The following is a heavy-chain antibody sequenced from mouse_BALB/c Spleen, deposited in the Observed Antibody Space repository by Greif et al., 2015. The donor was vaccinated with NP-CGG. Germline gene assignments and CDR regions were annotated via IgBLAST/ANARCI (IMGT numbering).Heavy chain of an antibody. D-gene: IGHD2-1*01. Sequence: EVKLMESGGDLVKPGGSLKLSCAASGFTFSSYGMSWVRQTPDKRLEWVATISSGGSYTYYPDSVKGRFTISRDNAKNTLYLQVSSLKSEDTAMYYCARHGGDYGNYPWFAYWGQGTLVTVSA. CDR2: ISSGGSYT. V-gene: IGHV5-6*01. CDR1: GFTFSSYG. J-gene: IGHJ3*01. CDR3: ARHGGDYGNYPWFAY.